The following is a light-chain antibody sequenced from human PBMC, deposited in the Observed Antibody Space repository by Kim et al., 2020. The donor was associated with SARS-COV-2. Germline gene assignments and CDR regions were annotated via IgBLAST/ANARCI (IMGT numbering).Light chain of an antibody. CDR3: QQRSNWAIT. Sequence: LSPGERATLACRASQGVSSYLAWYQQKPGQAPRLLIYDASNRATGIPARFSGSGSGTDFTLTISSLEPEDFAVYYCQQRSNWAITFGGGTKVDIK. CDR2: DAS. CDR1: QGVSSY. V-gene: IGKV3-11*01. J-gene: IGKJ4*01.